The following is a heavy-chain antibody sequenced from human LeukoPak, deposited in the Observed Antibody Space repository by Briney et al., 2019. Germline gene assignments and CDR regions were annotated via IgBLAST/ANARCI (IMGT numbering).Heavy chain of an antibody. Sequence: ASVKVSCKASGYTFTSYDINWVRQAAGQGLEWMGWMNPNSGNTGYAQKFQGRVTMTRNTSISTAYMELSSLRSEDTAVYYCARVESRRYCSSTSCPKYYFDYWGQGTLVTVSS. D-gene: IGHD2-2*01. CDR1: GYTFTSYD. CDR2: MNPNSGNT. CDR3: ARVESRRYCSSTSCPKYYFDY. V-gene: IGHV1-8*01. J-gene: IGHJ4*02.